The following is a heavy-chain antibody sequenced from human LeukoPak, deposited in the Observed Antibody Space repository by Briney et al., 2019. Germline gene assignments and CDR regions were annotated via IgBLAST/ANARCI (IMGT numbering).Heavy chain of an antibody. CDR1: GFTFSSYD. J-gene: IGHJ4*02. CDR2: VGTLGDT. V-gene: IGHV3-13*01. Sequence: PGGSLRLSCAASGFTFSSYDMHWVHQAPRKGLEWVSAVGTLGDTDYPDSVKGRFTISRENAKNSVYLQMNNLRAGDTAVYYCARGRNSNYYDSSGYYPYWGQGTLVTVSS. D-gene: IGHD3-22*01. CDR3: ARGRNSNYYDSSGYYPY.